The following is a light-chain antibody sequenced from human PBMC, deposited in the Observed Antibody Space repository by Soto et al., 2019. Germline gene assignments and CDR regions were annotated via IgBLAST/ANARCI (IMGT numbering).Light chain of an antibody. V-gene: IGKV1-5*03. J-gene: IGKJ1*01. Sequence: TQMTQSPSTLSASIGDIVPITCRASQTISDWLAWHQQKPGKGPKLLSYKASSLESGVPSRFSGSGSGTEFTLTISSLQPDDVATYYCQQYETYWTFGQGTKVDIK. CDR2: KAS. CDR3: QQYETYWT. CDR1: QTISDW.